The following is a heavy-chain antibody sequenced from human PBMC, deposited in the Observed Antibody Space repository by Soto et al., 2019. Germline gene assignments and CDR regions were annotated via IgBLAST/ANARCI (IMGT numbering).Heavy chain of an antibody. Sequence: QVQLVQSGAEVKKPGSSVKVSCKASGGTFSSYALSWVRQAPGQGLEWMGGIIRIFHTPTYAQKFQGRVTITADDSTSTAYMELISLRSDDTAVYYCVHRRDGYNSAFFDYWGQGTLVTVSS. V-gene: IGHV1-69*01. J-gene: IGHJ4*02. CDR1: GGTFSSYA. CDR3: VHRRDGYNSAFFDY. D-gene: IGHD5-12*01. CDR2: IIRIFHTP.